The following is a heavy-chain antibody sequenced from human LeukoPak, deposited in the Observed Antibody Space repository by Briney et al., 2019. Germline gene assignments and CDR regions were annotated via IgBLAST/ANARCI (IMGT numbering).Heavy chain of an antibody. J-gene: IGHJ6*02. CDR1: GFTLSTNA. D-gene: IGHD3-3*01. Sequence: GGSLRLSCLTSGFTLSTNAMSWVRQAPGKGLEWISGISGSGASTYYADSVKGRFTISRDNSKNTLYLQMNSLRAEDTAVYYCARDQTYYDFWSGYQYYYGMDVWGQGTTVTVSS. CDR3: ARDQTYYDFWSGYQYYYGMDV. V-gene: IGHV3-23*01. CDR2: ISGSGAST.